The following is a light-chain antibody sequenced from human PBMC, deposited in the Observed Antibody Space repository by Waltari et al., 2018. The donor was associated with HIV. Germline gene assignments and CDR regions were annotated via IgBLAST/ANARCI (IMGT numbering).Light chain of an antibody. Sequence: DIQMTQSPSSLSASVGDSVTITCRSSPNVNHRLIWDQQKPCQTPTVGIYYASTLQSGVPSRFRGGGSWTDVTLTITSQQLGDFATYFCQQSFSYPLTFGPGTKVDI. J-gene: IGKJ3*01. CDR3: QQSFSYPLT. CDR2: YAS. CDR1: PNVNHR. V-gene: IGKV1-39*01.